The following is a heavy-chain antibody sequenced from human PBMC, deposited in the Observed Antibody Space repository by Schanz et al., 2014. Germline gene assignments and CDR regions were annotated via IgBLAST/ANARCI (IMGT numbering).Heavy chain of an antibody. CDR2: VCYDGSKK. CDR3: AKDSRGSSFDMDV. Sequence: QGQLVESGGGVVQPGRSLRLSCAASEFAASGSTFTSHGMHWVRQVPGKGLEWVAVVCYDGSKKYYADSVKGRFTISRDNSKNSLYLQMNSLRTEDTALYYCAKDSRGSSFDMDVWGQGTTVTVSS. CDR1: GSTFTSHG. J-gene: IGHJ6*02. V-gene: IGHV3-33*03. D-gene: IGHD1-26*01.